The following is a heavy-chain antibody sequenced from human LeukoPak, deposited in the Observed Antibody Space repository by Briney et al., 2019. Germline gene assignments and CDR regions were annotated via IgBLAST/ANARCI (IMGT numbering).Heavy chain of an antibody. CDR3: ARARGFYGGNSGGHDY. V-gene: IGHV4-39*01. CDR1: GGSISSSSDY. J-gene: IGHJ4*02. Sequence: SETLSLTCTVSGGSISSSSDYWGWIRPPPGKGLEWIGTISYSGNTYYSPSLKSRVTISVDTSKNQFSLKLTSVTAADTAMYFCARARGFYGGNSGGHDYWGQGTLVTVSS. CDR2: ISYSGNT. D-gene: IGHD4-23*01.